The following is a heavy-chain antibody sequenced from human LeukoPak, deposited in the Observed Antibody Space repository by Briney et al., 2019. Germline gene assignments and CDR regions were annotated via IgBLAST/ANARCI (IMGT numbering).Heavy chain of an antibody. J-gene: IGHJ1*01. D-gene: IGHD3-22*01. V-gene: IGHV1-24*01. CDR2: FDPEDGET. CDR1: GYTLTELS. CDR3: ATVSYYYDSSGYQGYFQH. Sequence: ASVKISCKVSGYTLTELSIHWVRQAPVNGLEWIGGFDPEDGETIYARRFQGRVTMTEHTSTDTAYIELSSLRSEDAAVYYCATVSYYYDSSGYQGYFQHWGQGTLVTVSS.